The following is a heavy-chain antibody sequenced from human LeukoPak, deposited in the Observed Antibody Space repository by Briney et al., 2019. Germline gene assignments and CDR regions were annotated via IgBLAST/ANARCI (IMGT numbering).Heavy chain of an antibody. Sequence: GGSLRLSCAASGFTFNPFFLNWVRLTPGRELEWLACISQDGSETFYMDSVRGRFTISRDNTKNSLYLQMDSLRAEDTAVYYCARVSRVRGVFKGLDFDYWGQGTLVTVSS. J-gene: IGHJ4*02. D-gene: IGHD3-10*01. V-gene: IGHV3-7*03. CDR1: GFTFNPFF. CDR3: ARVSRVRGVFKGLDFDY. CDR2: ISQDGSET.